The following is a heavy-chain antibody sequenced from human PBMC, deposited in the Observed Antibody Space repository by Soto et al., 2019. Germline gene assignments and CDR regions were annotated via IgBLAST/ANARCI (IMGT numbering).Heavy chain of an antibody. CDR2: ISYDGSDK. CDR3: AKLRYFDWSSYNWFEY. D-gene: IGHD3-9*01. CDR1: GFTFGNYA. V-gene: IGHV3-30-3*02. Sequence: PGGSLRLSCAASGFTFGNYAMHWVRQAPGKGLEWVALISYDGSDKDYADSVKGRFTVSRDNSKNTLYLQMNSLRVEDTAVYYCAKLRYFDWSSYNWFEYWGQGTPVTVSS. J-gene: IGHJ5*01.